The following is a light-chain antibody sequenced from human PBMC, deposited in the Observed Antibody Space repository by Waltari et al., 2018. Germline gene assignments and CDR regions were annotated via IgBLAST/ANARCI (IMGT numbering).Light chain of an antibody. Sequence: QSVLTQPPSASGTTGQRVTISGSGSSSNVGSNTVNWYQQLPGTAPKLLIYSNNQRPSGVPDRFSGSKSGTSASLAISGLQSEDEADYYCAAWDDSLNGWVFGGGTKLTVL. J-gene: IGLJ3*02. V-gene: IGLV1-44*01. CDR3: AAWDDSLNGWV. CDR2: SNN. CDR1: SSNVGSNT.